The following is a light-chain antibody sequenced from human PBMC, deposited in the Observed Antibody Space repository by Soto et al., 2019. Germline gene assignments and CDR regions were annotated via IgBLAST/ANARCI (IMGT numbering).Light chain of an antibody. Sequence: QSVLTQPASVSGSPGQSITISCTGTSSDIGGYNYVSWYQQHPGKAPKLMIYDANNRPSGVPNRFSGSKSGNTASLTISGLQAEDEADYYCSSYARRSTPVVFGGGTKVTVL. CDR3: SSYARRSTPVV. V-gene: IGLV2-14*03. CDR2: DAN. CDR1: SSDIGGYNY. J-gene: IGLJ2*01.